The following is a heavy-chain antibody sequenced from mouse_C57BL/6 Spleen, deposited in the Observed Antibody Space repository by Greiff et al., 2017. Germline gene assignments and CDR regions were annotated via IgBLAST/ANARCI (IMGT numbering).Heavy chain of an antibody. J-gene: IGHJ2*01. CDR2: IYPRSGNP. CDR1: GYTFTSYG. CDR3: AHYYGKD. V-gene: IGHV1-81*01. D-gene: IGHD1-1*01. Sequence: QVQLQQSGAELARPGASVKLSCKASGYTFTSYGISWVKQRPGQGLRWIGEIYPRSGNPDYNEKFKGKATLTADKSSSTAYMELRSLTSEDAAGYFYAHYYGKDWGQGTTLTVSS.